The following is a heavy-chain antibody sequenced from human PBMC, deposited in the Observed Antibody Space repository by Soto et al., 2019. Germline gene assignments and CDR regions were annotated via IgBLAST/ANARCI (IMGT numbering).Heavy chain of an antibody. D-gene: IGHD2-2*01. J-gene: IGHJ5*02. CDR3: ARVIVPYIVVVPAAIGPNWFDP. CDR1: GGSISSGDYY. CDR2: IYYSGST. Sequence: SETLSLTCTVSGGSISSGDYYWSWIRQPPGKGLEWIGCIYYSGSTYYNPSLKSRVTISVDTSKNQFSLKLSSVTAADTAVYYCARVIVPYIVVVPAAIGPNWFDPWGQGTLVTVSS. V-gene: IGHV4-30-4*01.